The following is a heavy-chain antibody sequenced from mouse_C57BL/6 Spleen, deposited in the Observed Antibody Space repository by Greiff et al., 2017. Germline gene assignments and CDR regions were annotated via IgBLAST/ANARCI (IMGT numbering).Heavy chain of an antibody. Sequence: QVQLQQSGPELVKPGASVKISCKASGYAFSSSWMNWVKQRPGKGLEWIGRIYPGDGDTNYNGKFKGKATLTADKSSSTAYMQLSSLTSEDSAVYFCARCERAYGYDGFDYWGQGTTLTVSS. CDR2: IYPGDGDT. CDR1: GYAFSSSW. J-gene: IGHJ2*01. D-gene: IGHD2-2*01. V-gene: IGHV1-82*01. CDR3: ARCERAYGYDGFDY.